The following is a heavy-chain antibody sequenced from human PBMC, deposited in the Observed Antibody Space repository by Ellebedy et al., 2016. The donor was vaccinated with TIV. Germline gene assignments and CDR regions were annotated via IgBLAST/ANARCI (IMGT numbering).Heavy chain of an antibody. D-gene: IGHD3-10*01. Sequence: MPSETLSLTCTVSGGSISSYYWSWIRQPPGKGLEWIGSIYYSGSTYYNPSLKSRVTISVDTSKNQFSLKLSSVTAADTAVYYCARRDYYGSGSYSQGTDYWGQGTLVTVSS. V-gene: IGHV4-39*01. J-gene: IGHJ4*02. CDR3: ARRDYYGSGSYSQGTDY. CDR1: GGSISSYY. CDR2: IYYSGST.